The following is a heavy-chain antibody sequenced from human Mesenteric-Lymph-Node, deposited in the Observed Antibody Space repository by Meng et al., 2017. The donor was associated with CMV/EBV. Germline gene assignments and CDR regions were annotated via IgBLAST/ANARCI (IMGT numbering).Heavy chain of an antibody. CDR1: GFTFSSYA. Sequence: GESLKISCAASGFTFSSYAMSWVRQAPGKGLEWVSAISGSGGSTYYADSVKGRFTISRDNSKNTLYLQMNSQRAEDTAVYYCAKISVDTAMAYYYGMDVWGQGTTVTSP. CDR2: ISGSGGST. V-gene: IGHV3-23*01. D-gene: IGHD5-18*01. J-gene: IGHJ6*02. CDR3: AKISVDTAMAYYYGMDV.